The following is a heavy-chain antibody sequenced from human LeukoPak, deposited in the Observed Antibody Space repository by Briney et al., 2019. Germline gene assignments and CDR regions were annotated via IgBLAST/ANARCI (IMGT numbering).Heavy chain of an antibody. CDR3: ARDLLSTAGYFDY. D-gene: IGHD6-19*01. Sequence: SETLSLTCTVSGGSISSGGYYWSWIRQHPGKGLEWIGYIYYSGSTYYNPSLKSRLTISIDTSKNQFSLKLSSVTAADTAVYYCARDLLSTAGYFDYWGQGTLVTVSS. J-gene: IGHJ4*02. CDR2: IYYSGST. V-gene: IGHV4-31*03. CDR1: GGSISSGGYY.